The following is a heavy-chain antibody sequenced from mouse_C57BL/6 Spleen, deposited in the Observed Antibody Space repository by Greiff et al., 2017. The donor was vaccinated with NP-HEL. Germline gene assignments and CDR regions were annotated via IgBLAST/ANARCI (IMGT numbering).Heavy chain of an antibody. CDR1: GFNIKDYY. D-gene: IGHD2-4*01. CDR2: IDPEDGET. V-gene: IGHV14-2*01. CDR3: ARNDYDGGWFAY. J-gene: IGHJ3*01. Sequence: VQLQQSGAELVKPGASVKLSCTASGFNIKDYYMHWVKQRTEQGLEWIGRIDPEDGETKYVPKFQGKATITADTSSNTAYLQLSSLTSEDTAVYYCARNDYDGGWFAYWGQGTLVTVSA.